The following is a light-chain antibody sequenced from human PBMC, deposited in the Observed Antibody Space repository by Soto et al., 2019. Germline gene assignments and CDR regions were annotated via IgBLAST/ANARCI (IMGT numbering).Light chain of an antibody. Sequence: QPVLTKSPSASASLGASVKLTCTLSSGHSSYAIAWHQQQPAKGPRFLMTLNSDGSHSKGDGISDRFSGSSSGAERYLTISSLQSEDEADYYCQTWGADSVIFGGGTKLTVL. CDR3: QTWGADSVI. CDR2: LNSDGSH. V-gene: IGLV4-69*01. J-gene: IGLJ2*01. CDR1: SGHSSYA.